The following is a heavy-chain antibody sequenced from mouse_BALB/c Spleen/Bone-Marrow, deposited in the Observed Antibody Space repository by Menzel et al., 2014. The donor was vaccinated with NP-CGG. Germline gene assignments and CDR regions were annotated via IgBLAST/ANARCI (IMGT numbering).Heavy chain of an antibody. J-gene: IGHJ2*01. CDR2: IYPENDDA. D-gene: IGHD2-1*01. CDR3: TRHYGNYDY. CDR1: GYSFTNFW. V-gene: IGHV1-63*02. Sequence: VQVVESGAELVRPGTSVKMSCKAAGYSFTNFWIGWVKQRPGHGLEWIGDIYPENDDANYNEKFKGRATLTVDTSSSTAYMQLSGLTSEDSAIYYCTRHYGNYDYWGQGSTLTVSS.